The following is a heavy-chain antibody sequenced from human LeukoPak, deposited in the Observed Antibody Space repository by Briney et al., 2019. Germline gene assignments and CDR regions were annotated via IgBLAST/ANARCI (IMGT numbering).Heavy chain of an antibody. CDR1: GFTFSSYG. CDR2: ISYDGSNK. V-gene: IGHV3-30*18. D-gene: IGHD3-22*01. J-gene: IGHJ3*02. CDR3: AKVGYYYDSSGYDDAFDI. Sequence: GGSLRLSCAASGFTFSSYGMDWVRQAPGKGLEWVAFISYDGSNKYYADSVKGRFTISRDNSKNTLYLQMNSLRAEDTAVYCCAKVGYYYDSSGYDDAFDIWGQGTMVTVPS.